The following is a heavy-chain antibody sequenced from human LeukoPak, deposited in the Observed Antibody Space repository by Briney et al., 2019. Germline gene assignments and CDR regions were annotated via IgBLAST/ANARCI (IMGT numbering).Heavy chain of an antibody. J-gene: IGHJ6*02. V-gene: IGHV1-8*02. CDR1: GGTFSSYA. D-gene: IGHD5-12*01. Sequence: ASVKVSCKASGGTFSSYAISWVRQAPGQGLEWMGWMNPNSGNTGYAQKFQGRVTMTRNTSISTAYMELSSLRSEDTAVYYCARGGSGYDDYYYYGMDVWGQGTTVTASS. CDR2: MNPNSGNT. CDR3: ARGGSGYDDYYYYGMDV.